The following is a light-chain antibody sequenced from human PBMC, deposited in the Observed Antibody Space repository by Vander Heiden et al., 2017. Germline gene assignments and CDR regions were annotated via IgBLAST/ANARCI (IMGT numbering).Light chain of an antibody. CDR1: QSISSW. V-gene: IGKV1-5*03. Sequence: DIHMTQSPSTLSASVADRVTITCRASQSISSWLAWYQQKPGKAPKLLIYKASSLESGVPSRFSGSGSGTEFTLTISSLQPDDFATYYGQQYNSYSPDPTWTFGQGTKVEIK. J-gene: IGKJ1*01. CDR3: QQYNSYSPDPTWT. CDR2: KAS.